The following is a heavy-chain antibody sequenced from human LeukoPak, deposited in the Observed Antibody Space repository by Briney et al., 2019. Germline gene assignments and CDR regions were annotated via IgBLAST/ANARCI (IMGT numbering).Heavy chain of an antibody. CDR1: GFTFSSYS. D-gene: IGHD3-10*01. V-gene: IGHV3-21*01. Sequence: PGGSLRLSCAASGFTFSSYSMNWVRQAPGKGLEWVSSISSSSSYIYYADSVKGRFTISRDNAKNSLYLQMNSLRAEDTAVYYCASSTMVRGVIYLSWFDPWGQGTLVTVSS. J-gene: IGHJ5*02. CDR3: ASSTMVRGVIYLSWFDP. CDR2: ISSSSSYI.